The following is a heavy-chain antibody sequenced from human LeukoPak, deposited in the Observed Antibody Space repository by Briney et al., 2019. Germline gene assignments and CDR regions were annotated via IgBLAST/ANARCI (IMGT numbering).Heavy chain of an antibody. CDR3: ATVLKGHYFDH. J-gene: IGHJ4*02. Sequence: PGGSLRLSCAASGFTVSSNYMSWVRQPPGKGLEWVSTIYSGGDTYYADSVKGRFTISRDNSKNTLYLQMNSLRAEDTAVYHYATVLKGHYFDHWGQGTLVTVSS. CDR1: GFTVSSNY. V-gene: IGHV3-53*01. CDR2: IYSGGDT.